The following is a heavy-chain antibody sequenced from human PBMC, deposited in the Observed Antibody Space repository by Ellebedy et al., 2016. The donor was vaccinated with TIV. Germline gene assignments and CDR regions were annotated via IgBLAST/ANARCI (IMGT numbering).Heavy chain of an antibody. CDR3: ARGTVADFDY. Sequence: ASVKVSCKASGYTFTGYYIHWVRQAPGQGLEWMGWINPNSGGTNYAQNFQARVTLTRDTSINTAYMELSRLRSDDTAVYYCARGTVADFDYWGQGTLVTVSS. D-gene: IGHD4-23*01. CDR2: INPNSGGT. CDR1: GYTFTGYY. J-gene: IGHJ4*02. V-gene: IGHV1-2*02.